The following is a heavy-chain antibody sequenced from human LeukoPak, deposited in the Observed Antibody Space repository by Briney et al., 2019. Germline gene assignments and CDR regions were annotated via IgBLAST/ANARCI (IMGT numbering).Heavy chain of an antibody. V-gene: IGHV4-59*01. D-gene: IGHD2-2*01. CDR2: IYYSGST. CDR1: GGSFSGYY. CDR3: ARGVRSTSWGYYYGMDV. Sequence: SETLSLTCAVYGGSFSGYYWSWIRQPPGKGLEWIGYIYYSGSTNYNPSLKSRVTISVDTSKNQFSLKLSSVTAADTAVYYCARGVRSTSWGYYYGMDVWGKGTTVTVSS. J-gene: IGHJ6*04.